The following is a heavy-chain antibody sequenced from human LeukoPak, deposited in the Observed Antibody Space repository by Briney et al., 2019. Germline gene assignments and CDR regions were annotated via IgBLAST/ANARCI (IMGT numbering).Heavy chain of an antibody. CDR2: ISYSGST. J-gene: IGHJ5*02. D-gene: IGHD3-3*01. V-gene: IGHV4-39*01. Sequence: SETLSLTCSVSGGSISSSNYYWGWIRQPPGKGLEWIESISYSGSTYYNPSLKSRVTISVDTSKNQFSLKLSSVTAADTAVYYCARRTTFGVALRWFDPWGQGTLVTVSS. CDR1: GGSISSSNYY. CDR3: ARRTTFGVALRWFDP.